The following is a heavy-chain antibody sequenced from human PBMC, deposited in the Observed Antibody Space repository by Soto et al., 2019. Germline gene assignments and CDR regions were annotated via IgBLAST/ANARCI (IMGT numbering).Heavy chain of an antibody. D-gene: IGHD6-6*01. Sequence: EVQLLESGGDLVQPGGSLRLSCAASGFIFRNHGMSWVRQAPGKGLEWVSGIGGSGGSTTYADSVKGRFTISRDNSKNTLYLQMNSLRAEDTAVYYCAKRERSGSSSSYFDYWGQGTLVTVSS. CDR1: GFIFRNHG. CDR2: IGGSGGST. V-gene: IGHV3-23*01. J-gene: IGHJ4*02. CDR3: AKRERSGSSSSYFDY.